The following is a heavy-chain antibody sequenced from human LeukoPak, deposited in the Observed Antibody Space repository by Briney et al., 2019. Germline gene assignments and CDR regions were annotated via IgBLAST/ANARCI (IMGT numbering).Heavy chain of an antibody. CDR2: IYYSGST. CDR3: ARHGEAYSSGWYTSSWFDP. J-gene: IGHJ5*02. Sequence: PSETLSLTCTVSGGSISSSSYYWGWIRQPPGKGLEWIGSIYYSGSTYYNPSLKSRVTISVDTSKNQFSLKLSSVTAADTAVYYCARHGEAYSSGWYTSSWFDPWGQGTLVTVSS. D-gene: IGHD6-19*01. CDR1: GGSISSSSYY. V-gene: IGHV4-39*01.